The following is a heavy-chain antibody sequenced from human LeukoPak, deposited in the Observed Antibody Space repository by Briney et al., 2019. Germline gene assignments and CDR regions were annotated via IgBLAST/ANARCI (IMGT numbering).Heavy chain of an antibody. V-gene: IGHV4-39*01. J-gene: IGHJ5*02. CDR3: ARRSIVGATTGNWFDP. CDR2: IYYSGST. Sequence: SETLSLTCTVSGGSISSSSYYWGWTRQPPGKGLEWIGSIYYSGSTYYNPSLKSRVTISVDTSKNQFSLKLSSVTAADTAVYYCARRSIVGATTGNWFDPWGQGTLVTVSS. CDR1: GGSISSSSYY. D-gene: IGHD1-26*01.